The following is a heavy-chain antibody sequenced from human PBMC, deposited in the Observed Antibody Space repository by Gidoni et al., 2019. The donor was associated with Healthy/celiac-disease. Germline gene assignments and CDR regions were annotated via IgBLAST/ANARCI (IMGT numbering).Heavy chain of an antibody. D-gene: IGHD3-10*01. CDR3: AKDLGRAWGGRDGAFDI. CDR2: ISYDGSNK. J-gene: IGHJ3*02. V-gene: IGHV3-30*18. CDR1: GFTFSRHG. Sequence: QVQLVESGGGVVQPGRSLRLSCSASGFTFSRHGMHWGRQAPGKGLEWVAVISYDGSNKYYADSVKGRFTNSRDNSKNTLYLQMNSLRAEDTAVDYCAKDLGRAWGGRDGAFDIWGQGTMVTVSS.